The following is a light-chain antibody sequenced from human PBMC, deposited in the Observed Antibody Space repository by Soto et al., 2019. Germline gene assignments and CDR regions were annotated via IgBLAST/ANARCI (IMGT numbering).Light chain of an antibody. V-gene: IGKV3-20*01. CDR2: ATS. CDR1: QTVNSDY. J-gene: IGKJ1*01. CDR3: HQFGYSPRT. Sequence: EIVLTQSPGTLSLSPGETATLSCRASQTVNSDYLAWFQQRPGQAPRLLIFATSRRATVIPDRFSGSGSGTDFTLAIRRLEPEDFAVYYCHQFGYSPRTFGQGTKVE.